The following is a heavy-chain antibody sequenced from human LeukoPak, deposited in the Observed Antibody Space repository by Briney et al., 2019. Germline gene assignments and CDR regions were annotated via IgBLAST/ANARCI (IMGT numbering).Heavy chain of an antibody. D-gene: IGHD2-15*01. V-gene: IGHV4-59*01. CDR1: GGSISSYY. CDR3: ARRYGYCSGGSCYSGAFDI. J-gene: IGHJ3*02. Sequence: PSETLSLTCTVSGGSISSYYWSWIRQPPGKGLEWIGYIYYSGSTNYNPSLKSRVTISVDTSKNQFSLKLSSVTAADTAVYYCARRYGYCSGGSCYSGAFDIWGQGTMVTVSS. CDR2: IYYSGST.